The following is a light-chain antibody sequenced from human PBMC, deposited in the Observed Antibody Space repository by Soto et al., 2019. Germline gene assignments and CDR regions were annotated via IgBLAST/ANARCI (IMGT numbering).Light chain of an antibody. J-gene: IGLJ1*01. Sequence: QSVLTQPASVSGSPGPAVTISCAGTSSDVGGYNFVSWYQQHPGKAPQLMIYDVSSRPSGVSNRFSGSKSGNTASLTISGLQAEDEANYYCSSYTSSYTYVFGTGTKLTVL. CDR1: SSDVGGYNF. CDR2: DVS. V-gene: IGLV2-14*03. CDR3: SSYTSSYTYV.